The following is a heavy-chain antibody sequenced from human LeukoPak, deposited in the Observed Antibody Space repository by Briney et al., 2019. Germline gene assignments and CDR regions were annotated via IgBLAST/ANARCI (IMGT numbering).Heavy chain of an antibody. V-gene: IGHV1-18*01. CDR3: ARNGRVRRVVKDLFEY. CDR2: VSPYNGNT. CDR1: GYTLTDYD. D-gene: IGHD3-10*01. Sequence: ASVKVSCKTSGYTLTDYDITWVRQAPGQGLEWMGRVSPYNGNTYYSQRFQDRVTITKDTSTGTAYMDLRNLRTDDTAMFYCARNGRVRRVVKDLFEYWGQGTLVAVSS. J-gene: IGHJ4*02.